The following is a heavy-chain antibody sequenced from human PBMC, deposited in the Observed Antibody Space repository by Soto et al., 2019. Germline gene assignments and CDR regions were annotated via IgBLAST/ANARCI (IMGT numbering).Heavy chain of an antibody. V-gene: IGHV4-34*01. J-gene: IGHJ4*02. CDR1: GGSFSGYY. D-gene: IGHD4-17*01. Sequence: SETLSLTCAVYGGSFSGYYWSWIRQPPGKGLEWIGEINHSGSTNYNPSLKSRVTISVDTSKNQFSLKLSSVTAADTAVYYCARCLNSMTTVSRYDYWGQGTLVTVSS. CDR3: ARCLNSMTTVSRYDY. CDR2: INHSGST.